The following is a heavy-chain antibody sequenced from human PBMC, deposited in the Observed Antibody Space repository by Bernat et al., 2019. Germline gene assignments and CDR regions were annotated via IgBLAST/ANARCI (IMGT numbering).Heavy chain of an antibody. CDR1: GGSISSYY. CDR3: ARAEYSPVTLSWFDP. CDR2: IYYSGST. J-gene: IGHJ5*02. Sequence: QVQLQESGPGLVKPSETLSLTCTVSGGSISSYYWSWIRQPPGKGLEWIGYIYYSGSTNYNPSLKSRVTISVDTSKNQFSLKLSSVTAADTAVYYCARAEYSPVTLSWFDPWGQGTLVTVSS. V-gene: IGHV4-59*01. D-gene: IGHD6-6*01.